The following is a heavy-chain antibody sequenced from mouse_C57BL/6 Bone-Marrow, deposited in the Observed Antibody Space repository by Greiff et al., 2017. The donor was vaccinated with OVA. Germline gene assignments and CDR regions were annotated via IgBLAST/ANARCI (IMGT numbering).Heavy chain of an antibody. D-gene: IGHD2-4*01. Sequence: QVQLQQSGPELVKPGASVKISCKASGYAFSSSWMNWVKQRPGKGLEWIGRIYPGDGDTNYNGKFKGKATLTADKSSSTAYMQLSNLTSEDSAVYVCARSISYYDYDGWFAYWGQGTLVTVSA. V-gene: IGHV1-82*01. CDR2: IYPGDGDT. CDR1: GYAFSSSW. J-gene: IGHJ3*01. CDR3: ARSISYYDYDGWFAY.